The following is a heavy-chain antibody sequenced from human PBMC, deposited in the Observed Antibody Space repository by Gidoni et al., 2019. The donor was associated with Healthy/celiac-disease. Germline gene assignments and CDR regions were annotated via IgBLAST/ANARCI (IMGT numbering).Heavy chain of an antibody. J-gene: IGHJ3*02. Sequence: EVQLVESGGGLVQPGGSLRLSCAASGFTFSSYSMNWVRQAPGKGLEWVSYISSSSSTIYYADSVKGRFTISRDNAKNSLYLQMNSLRDEDTAVYYCASGYCSGGSCYNPREDAFDIWGQGTMVTVSS. V-gene: IGHV3-48*02. CDR1: GFTFSSYS. CDR2: ISSSSSTI. CDR3: ASGYCSGGSCYNPREDAFDI. D-gene: IGHD2-15*01.